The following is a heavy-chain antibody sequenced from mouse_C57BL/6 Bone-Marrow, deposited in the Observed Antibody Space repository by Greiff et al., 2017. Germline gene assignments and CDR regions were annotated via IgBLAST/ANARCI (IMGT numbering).Heavy chain of an antibody. CDR3: ARQLRND. CDR1: GYTFTSHG. V-gene: IGHV1-81*01. J-gene: IGHJ2*01. D-gene: IGHD1-1*01. Sequence: QVQLMESGAELARPGASVKLSCKASGYTFTSHGISWVKQRTGQGLELIGAIYPRSGNTYYNEKFKGSATLTADKSSSTAYMELRSLTSEDCAIYFCARQLRNDWGTGTTLTVSS. CDR2: IYPRSGNT.